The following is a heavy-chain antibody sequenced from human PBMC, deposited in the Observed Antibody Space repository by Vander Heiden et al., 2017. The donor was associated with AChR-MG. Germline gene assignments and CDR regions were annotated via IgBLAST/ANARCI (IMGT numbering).Heavy chain of an antibody. CDR3: AKDVYPMTTMTRDYLDY. V-gene: IGHV3-30*18. Sequence: QVQLVESGGGVVEPGRSLRLSGAPSAFISSTYALHWVRQAPGKGLEWVAIISPDGSNIHYADSLKGRFSVSRDNSRNTLYLQMNSLRAEDTAVYYCAKDVYPMTTMTRDYLDYWGQGTLVTVSS. J-gene: IGHJ4*02. D-gene: IGHD4-17*01. CDR1: AFISSTYA. CDR2: ISPDGSNI.